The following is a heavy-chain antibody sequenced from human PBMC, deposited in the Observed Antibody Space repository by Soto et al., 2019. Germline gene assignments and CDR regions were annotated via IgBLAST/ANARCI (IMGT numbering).Heavy chain of an antibody. D-gene: IGHD2-2*01. Sequence: EVQLVESGGGLVKPGGSLRLSCAASGFTFSSYSMNWVRQAPGKGLEWVSSISSSSSYIYYADSEKGRFTFSRDNAKNSLYMLMSSLRAEDSAVFYCARDLYCSSTSCIKDHWYFDLWGRGTLVTVSS. CDR1: GFTFSSYS. CDR3: ARDLYCSSTSCIKDHWYFDL. CDR2: ISSSSSYI. V-gene: IGHV3-21*01. J-gene: IGHJ2*01.